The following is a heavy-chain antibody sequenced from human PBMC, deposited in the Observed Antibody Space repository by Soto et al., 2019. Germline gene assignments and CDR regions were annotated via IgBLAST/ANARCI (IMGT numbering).Heavy chain of an antibody. CDR1: GYTFTSYG. Sequence: ASVTVSCQASGYTFTSYGISWVRQAPGQGLEWMGWISAYNGNTNYAQKLQGRVTMTTDTSTSTAYMELRSLRSDDTAVYYCARDSRDRDLSIAARPNDYWGQGTLVTVSS. D-gene: IGHD6-6*01. J-gene: IGHJ4*02. CDR2: ISAYNGNT. CDR3: ARDSRDRDLSIAARPNDY. V-gene: IGHV1-18*01.